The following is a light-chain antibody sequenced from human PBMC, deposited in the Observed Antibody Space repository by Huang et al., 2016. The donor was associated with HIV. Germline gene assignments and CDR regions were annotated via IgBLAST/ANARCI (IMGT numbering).Light chain of an antibody. CDR1: QSISSS. J-gene: IGKJ5*01. CDR2: GAS. Sequence: DIQMTQSPSSLSASVGDRVTITCRASQSISSSLNWYQVKPGKAPKVLIYGASSLQSGVPSRFRGSGSGTDCTLTISSLQPEDFATYYCQQSYTTSRVTFGQGTRLEIK. V-gene: IGKV1-39*01. CDR3: QQSYTTSRVT.